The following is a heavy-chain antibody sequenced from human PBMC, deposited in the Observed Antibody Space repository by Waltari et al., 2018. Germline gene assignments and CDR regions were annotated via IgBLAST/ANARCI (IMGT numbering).Heavy chain of an antibody. D-gene: IGHD3-3*01. CDR2: IYHSGIT. CDR1: GYSISSGYY. V-gene: IGHV4-38-2*02. CDR3: ARDGYKDDVWSGYFLQPRYGMDV. Sequence: QVQLQESGPGLVKPSETLSLTCTVPGYSISSGYYWGWIRQPPGKGLEWIGDIYHSGITYYNPSLNSRVTISVDTSKNQFSLELRAVTAAETAVYYCARDGYKDDVWSGYFLQPRYGMDVWGQGTTVTVSS. J-gene: IGHJ6*02.